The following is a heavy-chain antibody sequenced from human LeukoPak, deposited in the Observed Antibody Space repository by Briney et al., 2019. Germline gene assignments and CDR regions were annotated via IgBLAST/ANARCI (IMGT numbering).Heavy chain of an antibody. J-gene: IGHJ4*02. CDR3: ARVGQVGKWELLGKYFDY. CDR2: ISWNSGSI. Sequence: GGSLRLSCAASGFTFDDYAMHWVRQAPGKGLEWVSGISWNSGSIGYADSVKGRFTISRDNSKNTLYLQMNSLRAEDTAVYYCARVGQVGKWELLGKYFDYWGQGTLVTVSS. V-gene: IGHV3-9*01. D-gene: IGHD1-26*01. CDR1: GFTFDDYA.